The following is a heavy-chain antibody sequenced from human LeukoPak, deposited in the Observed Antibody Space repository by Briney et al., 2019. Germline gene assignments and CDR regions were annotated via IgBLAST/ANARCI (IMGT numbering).Heavy chain of an antibody. CDR2: ISSSSSTI. Sequence: PGGSLRLSCAASGFTLSSYSMNWVRQAPGKGLEWVSYISSSSSTIYYADSVKGRFTISRDNAKNSLYLQMNSLRAEDTAVYYCARGLSTVSHYYYYYYMDVWGKGTTVTVSS. V-gene: IGHV3-48*01. CDR1: GFTLSSYS. D-gene: IGHD4-17*01. CDR3: ARGLSTVSHYYYYYYMDV. J-gene: IGHJ6*03.